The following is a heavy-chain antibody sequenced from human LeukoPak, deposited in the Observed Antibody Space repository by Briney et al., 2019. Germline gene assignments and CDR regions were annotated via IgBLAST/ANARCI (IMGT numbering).Heavy chain of an antibody. Sequence: SETLSLTCAVYGGSFSGYYWGWIRQPPGKGLEWIGEINHSGSTNYNPSLKSRVTLSVDTSKNQFSLKLSSVTAADTAVYYCARGGYSYGLYYYGMDVWGQGTTVTVSS. CDR1: GGSFSGYY. D-gene: IGHD5-18*01. V-gene: IGHV4-34*01. J-gene: IGHJ6*02. CDR3: ARGGYSYGLYYYGMDV. CDR2: INHSGST.